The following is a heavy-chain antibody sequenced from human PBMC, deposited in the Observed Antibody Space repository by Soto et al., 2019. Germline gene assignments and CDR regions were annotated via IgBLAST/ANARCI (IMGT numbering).Heavy chain of an antibody. V-gene: IGHV4-30-2*01. J-gene: IGHJ5*02. Sequence: QLQLQESGSGLVKPSQTLSLTCTVSGGSITIGGYCWSWIRQPPGQGLEWIGYICHSGNTYYNPSLKSRATXSXDXSKNQFSLNLSSVTAADTAVYYCARVWFGESSWFDPWGQGTLVTVSS. CDR2: ICHSGNT. CDR1: GGSITIGGYC. CDR3: ARVWFGESSWFDP. D-gene: IGHD3-10*01.